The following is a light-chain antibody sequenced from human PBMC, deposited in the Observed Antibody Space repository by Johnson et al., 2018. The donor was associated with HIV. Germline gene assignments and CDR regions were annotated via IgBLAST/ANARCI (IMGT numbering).Light chain of an antibody. CDR1: ALPNKY. CDR3: GTWDSSLSAGRV. J-gene: IGLJ1*01. CDR2: KDS. V-gene: IGLV3-16*01. Sequence: VLTQPPSVSVSLGQMARITCSGEALPNKYAYWYQQKPGQFPVLVIYKDSERPSGIPERFSGSSSGTIVTLTIRGVQATDEADYYCGTWDSSLSAGRVFGTGTKVTVL.